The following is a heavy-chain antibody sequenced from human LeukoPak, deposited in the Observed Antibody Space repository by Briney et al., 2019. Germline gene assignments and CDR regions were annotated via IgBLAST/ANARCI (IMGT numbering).Heavy chain of an antibody. Sequence: GGSLRLSCAASGFTFSSYAINWVRQAPGKGLEWLSVLSGSGDSSYYADSVKGRFTIFRDNSKKTLFLQMNSLRAEDTAVYYCARDGILDYWGQGTLATVSS. D-gene: IGHD1-14*01. V-gene: IGHV3-23*01. CDR1: GFTFSSYA. CDR3: ARDGILDY. J-gene: IGHJ4*02. CDR2: LSGSGDSS.